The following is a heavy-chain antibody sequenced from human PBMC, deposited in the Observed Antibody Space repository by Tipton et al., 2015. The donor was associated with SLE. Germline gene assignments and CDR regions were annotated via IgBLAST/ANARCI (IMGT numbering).Heavy chain of an antibody. Sequence: SLRLSCAASGITVSSNYMSWVRQTPGKGLEWVSLIYSSGDTYYADSVKGRFTISRDDSKNTLYLQMNSLRAEDTAVYYCAREPYYDFWSGTFDLWGRGTLVTVSS. D-gene: IGHD3-3*01. CDR2: IYSSGDT. CDR3: AREPYYDFWSGTFDL. V-gene: IGHV3-53*01. CDR1: GITVSSNY. J-gene: IGHJ2*01.